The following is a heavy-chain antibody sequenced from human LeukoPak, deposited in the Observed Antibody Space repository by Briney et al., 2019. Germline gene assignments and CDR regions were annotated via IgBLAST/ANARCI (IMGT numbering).Heavy chain of an antibody. Sequence: PSQTLSLTCTVSGGSISSGDYYWSWIRQPPWKGLEWIGYNYYSGSTYYNPSLKSRVTISVDTSKNHFSLKLSSVTAADTAVYYCARSGHDAFDIWGQGTMVTVSS. CDR2: NYYSGST. CDR1: GGSISSGDYY. V-gene: IGHV4-30-4*08. CDR3: ARSGHDAFDI. J-gene: IGHJ3*02.